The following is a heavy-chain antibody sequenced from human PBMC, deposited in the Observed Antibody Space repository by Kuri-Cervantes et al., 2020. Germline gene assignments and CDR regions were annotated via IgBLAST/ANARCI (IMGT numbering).Heavy chain of an antibody. CDR1: GFTFSNAW. J-gene: IGHJ4*02. CDR2: IKSKTDGGTT. V-gene: IGHV3-15*01. Sequence: GESLKISCAASGFTFSNAWMSWVRQAPGKGLEWVGRIKSKTDGGTTDYAAPVKGRFTISRDDSKNTLYLQMNSLRAEDTAVYYCARDLPTPDSGSYYSDYWGQGTLVTVSS. D-gene: IGHD1-26*01. CDR3: ARDLPTPDSGSYYSDY.